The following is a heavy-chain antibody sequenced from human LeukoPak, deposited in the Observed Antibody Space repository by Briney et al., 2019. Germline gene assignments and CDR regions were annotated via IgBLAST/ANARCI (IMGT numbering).Heavy chain of an antibody. Sequence: SETLSLTCTVSGGSISSYYWSWIRQPPGKGLEWIGYIYYSGSTNYNPSLKSRVTISVDTSKNQFSLKLSSVTAADTAVYYCARGFSYGSSGYYFNRFDPWGQGTLVTVSS. D-gene: IGHD3-22*01. V-gene: IGHV4-59*01. CDR1: GGSISSYY. CDR3: ARGFSYGSSGYYFNRFDP. CDR2: IYYSGST. J-gene: IGHJ5*02.